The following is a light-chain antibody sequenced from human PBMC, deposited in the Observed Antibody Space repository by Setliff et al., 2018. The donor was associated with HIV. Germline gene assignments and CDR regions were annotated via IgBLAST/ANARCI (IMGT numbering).Light chain of an antibody. CDR1: QSISNW. CDR2: KAS. J-gene: IGKJ1*01. Sequence: DIQMTQSPSTLSASVGDRVIITCRASQSISNWLAWYQQKPGKAPKILISKASSLESGVPSRFSGSGSGAEFTLTISSLQPDDFATYYCQQYSTYPWTFGQGTKVDIK. CDR3: QQYSTYPWT. V-gene: IGKV1-5*03.